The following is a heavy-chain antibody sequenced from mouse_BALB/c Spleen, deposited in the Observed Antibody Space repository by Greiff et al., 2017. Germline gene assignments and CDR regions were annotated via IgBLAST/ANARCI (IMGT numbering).Heavy chain of an antibody. CDR1: GFTFSSYY. V-gene: IGHV5-6-2*01. Sequence: EVKVVESGGGLVKLGGSLKLSCAASGFTFSSYYMSWVRQTPEKRLELVAAINSNGGSTYYPDTVKGRFTISRDNAKNTLHLQMSSLKSEDTAMYYCARHYDYDRGYYFDYWGQGTTLTVSS. CDR3: ARHYDYDRGYYFDY. J-gene: IGHJ2*01. D-gene: IGHD2-4*01. CDR2: INSNGGST.